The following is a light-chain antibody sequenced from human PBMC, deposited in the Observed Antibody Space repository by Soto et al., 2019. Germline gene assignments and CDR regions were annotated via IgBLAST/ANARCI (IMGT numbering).Light chain of an antibody. Sequence: DIQMTQSPSTLSASVGDRVTITCRASQSINVWLAWYQQKPGKAPKLLIYKASSLESGVPSRFSGSGSGTEFTLTISSLQPDDFATYYCQQYDSYRTFGQGTKVEIK. V-gene: IGKV1-5*03. CDR3: QQYDSYRT. CDR1: QSINVW. CDR2: KAS. J-gene: IGKJ1*01.